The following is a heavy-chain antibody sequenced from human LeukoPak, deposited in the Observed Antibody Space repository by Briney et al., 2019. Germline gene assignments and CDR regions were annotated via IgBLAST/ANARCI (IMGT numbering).Heavy chain of an antibody. V-gene: IGHV1-69*13. Sequence: GASVKVSCKASGYTFTSYGISWVRQAPGQGLEWMGGIIPIFGTANYAQKFQGRVTITADESTSTAYMELSSLRSEDTAVYYCASLGLGQQLTRAYYYYYYYMDVWGKGTTVTISS. J-gene: IGHJ6*03. CDR2: IIPIFGTA. CDR1: GYTFTSYG. D-gene: IGHD6-13*01. CDR3: ASLGLGQQLTRAYYYYYYYMDV.